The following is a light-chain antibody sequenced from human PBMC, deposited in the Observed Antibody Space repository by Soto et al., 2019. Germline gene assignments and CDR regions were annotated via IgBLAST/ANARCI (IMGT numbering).Light chain of an antibody. CDR2: DVS. V-gene: IGLV2-14*01. CDR3: SSYTSSSTLSV. J-gene: IGLJ1*01. CDR1: SSDVGGYNY. Sequence: QSVLTQPASVYGSPGQSITISCTGTSSDVGGYNYVSWYQQHPGKAPKLMIYDVSNRPSGVSNRFSGSKSGNTASLTISGLQAADEADYYCSSYTSSSTLSVFGTGTKLTVL.